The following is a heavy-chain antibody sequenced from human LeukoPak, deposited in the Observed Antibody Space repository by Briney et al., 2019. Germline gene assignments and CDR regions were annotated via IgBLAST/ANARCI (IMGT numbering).Heavy chain of an antibody. CDR1: GYTFTSYG. J-gene: IGHJ6*02. D-gene: IGHD3-10*01. Sequence: GASVKVSCKASGYTFTSYGISWVRQAPGQGLEWMGWISAYNGNTNYAQKLQGRVTMTTDTSTSTAYMELRSLRSDDTAVYYCARVPRPGSYYKMYYYSMDVWGQGTTVTVSS. CDR3: ARVPRPGSYYKMYYYSMDV. V-gene: IGHV1-18*01. CDR2: ISAYNGNT.